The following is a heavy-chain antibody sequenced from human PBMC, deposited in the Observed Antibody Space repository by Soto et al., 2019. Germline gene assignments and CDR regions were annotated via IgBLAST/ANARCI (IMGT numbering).Heavy chain of an antibody. CDR1: GFTFSSYW. CDR3: VRYPRSVGGSYRPDY. CDR2: INSDGSIT. D-gene: IGHD3-16*02. J-gene: IGHJ4*02. V-gene: IGHV3-74*01. Sequence: GGSLRLSCAASGFTFSSYWMHWVRQVPEKGLVWVSRINSDGSITNYADAVKGRFTISRDNVKNTLYLQMNSLRAEDTAVYYCVRYPRSVGGSYRPDYWGQGTLVPVSS.